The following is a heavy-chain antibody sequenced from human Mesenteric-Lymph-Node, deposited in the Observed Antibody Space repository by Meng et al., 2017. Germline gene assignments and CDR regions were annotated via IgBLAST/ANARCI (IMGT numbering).Heavy chain of an antibody. V-gene: IGHV3-9*01. D-gene: IGHD1-26*01. Sequence: SLKISCAASGFTFDDYAMHWVRQAPGKGLEWVSGISWNSGSIGYADSVKGRFTISRDNAKNSLYLQMNSLRAEDTALYYCARENHVGLTWGDIDQWGQGIVVTVSS. CDR1: GFTFDDYA. J-gene: IGHJ4*02. CDR3: ARENHVGLTWGDIDQ. CDR2: ISWNSGSI.